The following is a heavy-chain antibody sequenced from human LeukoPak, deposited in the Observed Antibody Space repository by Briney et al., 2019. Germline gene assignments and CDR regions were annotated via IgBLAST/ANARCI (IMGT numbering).Heavy chain of an antibody. D-gene: IGHD3-9*01. CDR3: AHIGFRYDILTGYRTYFDY. CDR1: GFSLSTSGVG. Sequence: SGPTLVNPTQTLTLTCTFSGFSLSTSGVGVGWIRQPPGKALEWLSLIYWDDDKRYSPSLKSRLTITKDTSKNQVVLTMTNMDPVDTATYYCAHIGFRYDILTGYRTYFDYWGQGTLVTVSS. J-gene: IGHJ4*02. CDR2: IYWDDDK. V-gene: IGHV2-5*02.